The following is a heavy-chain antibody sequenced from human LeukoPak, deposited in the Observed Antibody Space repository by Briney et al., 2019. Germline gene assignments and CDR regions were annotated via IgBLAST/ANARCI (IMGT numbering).Heavy chain of an antibody. CDR3: ARANNWNHRAAYYYYMDV. V-gene: IGHV1-18*01. Sequence: GASVKVSCKASGYTFTTYGISWVRQAPGQGLEWMGWISVYNGNTNYAQKLRDRVTMTTDASTSTAYMELKSLRSDDTAVYYCARANNWNHRAAYYYYMDVWGKGTTVTVSS. CDR2: ISVYNGNT. D-gene: IGHD1-20*01. CDR1: GYTFTTYG. J-gene: IGHJ6*03.